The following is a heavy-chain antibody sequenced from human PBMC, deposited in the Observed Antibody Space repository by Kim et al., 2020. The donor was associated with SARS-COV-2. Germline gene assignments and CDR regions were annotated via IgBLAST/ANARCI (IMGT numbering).Heavy chain of an antibody. Sequence: YTSGSTNYNPALKSRVTMSVDTSKNQFSLKLGSVTAADTAVYYCASPLGYWGQGTLVTVSS. V-gene: IGHV4-4*07. CDR3: ASPLGY. D-gene: IGHD3-10*01. CDR2: YTSGST. J-gene: IGHJ4*02.